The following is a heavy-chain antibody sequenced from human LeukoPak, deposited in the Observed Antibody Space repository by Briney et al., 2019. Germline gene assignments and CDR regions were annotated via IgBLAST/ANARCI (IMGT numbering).Heavy chain of an antibody. Sequence: PSETLSLTCTVSGASVSGSAYYWGWIRQPPGKGLEWIGNIYYSGSTYYNESLESRFTISIDTSKNQFSLKLNSVTAADTAMYYCAKSGGYGLIDYWGQGTLVTVSS. CDR3: AKSGGYGLIDY. J-gene: IGHJ4*02. CDR1: GASVSGSAYY. CDR2: IYYSGST. D-gene: IGHD1-26*01. V-gene: IGHV4-39*01.